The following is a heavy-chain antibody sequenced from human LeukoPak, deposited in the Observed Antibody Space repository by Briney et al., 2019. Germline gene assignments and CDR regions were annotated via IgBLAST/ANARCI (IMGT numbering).Heavy chain of an antibody. CDR3: ARDDSGYDYPGNWFDP. D-gene: IGHD5-12*01. CDR2: INPSGGST. J-gene: IGHJ5*02. CDR1: GGTFSDYN. Sequence: ASVKVSCKASGGTFSDYNINWVRQAPGQGLEWMGIINPSGGSTSYAQKFQGRVTTTRDTSTSTVYMELSSLRSEDTAVYYCARDDSGYDYPGNWFDPWGQGTLVTVSS. V-gene: IGHV1-46*01.